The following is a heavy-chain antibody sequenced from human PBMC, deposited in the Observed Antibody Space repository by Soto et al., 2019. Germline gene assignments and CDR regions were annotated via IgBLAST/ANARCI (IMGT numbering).Heavy chain of an antibody. CDR2: ISSNGGST. Sequence: GGSLRLSCAASGFTFSSYAMHWVRQAPGKGLEYVSAISSNGGSTYYADSVKGRFTISRDNSKNTLYLQMSSLRAEDTAVYYCVKGDTAMVTSYYYGMDVWGQGTTVTVSS. CDR3: VKGDTAMVTSYYYGMDV. J-gene: IGHJ6*02. D-gene: IGHD5-18*01. CDR1: GFTFSSYA. V-gene: IGHV3-64D*08.